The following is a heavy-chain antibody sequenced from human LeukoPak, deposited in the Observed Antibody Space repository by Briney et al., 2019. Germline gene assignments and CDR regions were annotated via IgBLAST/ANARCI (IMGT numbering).Heavy chain of an antibody. D-gene: IGHD3-3*01. J-gene: IGHJ5*02. Sequence: ASVKVSCKASGYTFTSYVISWVRQAPGQGLEWMGWISAYNGNTNYAQKLQGRVTMTTDTSASTAYMELRSLRSDDTAVYYCARTPNPSYYDFWSGYYWNWFDPWGQGTLVTVSS. V-gene: IGHV1-18*01. CDR2: ISAYNGNT. CDR1: GYTFTSYV. CDR3: ARTPNPSYYDFWSGYYWNWFDP.